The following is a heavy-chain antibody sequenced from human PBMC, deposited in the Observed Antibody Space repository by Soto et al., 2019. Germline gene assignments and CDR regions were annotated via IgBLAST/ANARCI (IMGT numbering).Heavy chain of an antibody. J-gene: IGHJ4*02. CDR1: GGSISSYY. CDR3: ASLDYYDSSGSPDDY. D-gene: IGHD3-22*01. V-gene: IGHV4-59*01. Sequence: SETLSLTCTVSGGSISSYYWSWIRQPPGKGLEWIGYIYYSGSTNYNPSLKSRVTISVDTSKNQFSLKLSSVTAADTAVYYCASLDYYDSSGSPDDYWGQGTLVTVSS. CDR2: IYYSGST.